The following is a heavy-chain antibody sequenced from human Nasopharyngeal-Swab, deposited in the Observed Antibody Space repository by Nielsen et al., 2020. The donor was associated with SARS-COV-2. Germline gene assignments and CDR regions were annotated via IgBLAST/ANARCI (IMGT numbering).Heavy chain of an antibody. Sequence: WIRQPPGKGLEWIGYIYYSGSTNYNPSLKSRVTISVDTSKNQTPLKLSSVTAADTAVYYCSIGGGGSYYYGMDVWGQGTTVTVSS. J-gene: IGHJ6*02. V-gene: IGHV4-59*01. D-gene: IGHD3-16*01. CDR2: IYYSGST. CDR3: SIGGGGSYYYGMDV.